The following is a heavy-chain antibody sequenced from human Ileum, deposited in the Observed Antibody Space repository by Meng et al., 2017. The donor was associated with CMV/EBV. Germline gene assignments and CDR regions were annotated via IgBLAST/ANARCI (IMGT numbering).Heavy chain of an antibody. CDR2: ISHSSSTI. CDR3: ASLIAAARQNYYYGMDV. D-gene: IGHD6-13*01. V-gene: IGHV3-48*04. CDR1: GFNFSASN. J-gene: IGHJ6*02. Sequence: GGSLRLSCEASGFNFSASNMDWVRRAPGKGLEWVSYISHSSSTIYSADSVKGRFTISRDNVQSSLFLQMNSLRAEDTAVYYCASLIAAARQNYYYGMDVWGQGTMVTVSS.